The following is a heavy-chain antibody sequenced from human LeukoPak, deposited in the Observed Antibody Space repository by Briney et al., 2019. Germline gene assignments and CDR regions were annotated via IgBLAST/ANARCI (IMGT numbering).Heavy chain of an antibody. CDR3: ASFGEGVDY. D-gene: IGHD3-3*01. CDR1: GFTFSSYA. J-gene: IGHJ4*02. CDR2: ISYDGSNK. V-gene: IGHV3-30-3*01. Sequence: PGGSLRLSCAASGFTFSSYAMHWVRQAPGKGLEWVAVISYDGSNKYYADSVKGRFTISRDNSKNTLYLQMNSLRAEDTAVYYCASFGEGVDYWGQGTLVTVSS.